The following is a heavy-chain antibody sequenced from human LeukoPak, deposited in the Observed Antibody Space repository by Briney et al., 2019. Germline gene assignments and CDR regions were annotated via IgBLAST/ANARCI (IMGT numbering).Heavy chain of an antibody. Sequence: GGSLRLSCAASGFTFSSYAMSWVRQAPGKGLEWVSAISGSGGSTYYADSVKGRFTISRDNSKNTLYLQMNSLRAEDTAVYYCARTDIVVVPAAIGTMRTYYYYGMDVWGQGTTVTVSS. CDR2: ISGSGGST. V-gene: IGHV3-23*01. D-gene: IGHD2-2*01. CDR3: ARTDIVVVPAAIGTMRTYYYYGMDV. J-gene: IGHJ6*02. CDR1: GFTFSSYA.